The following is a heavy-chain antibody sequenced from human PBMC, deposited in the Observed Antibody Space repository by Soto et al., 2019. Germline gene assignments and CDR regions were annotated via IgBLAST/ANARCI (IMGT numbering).Heavy chain of an antibody. CDR3: ARDFFTVVVTAIDVAEYFQH. V-gene: IGHV1-46*01. CDR1: GYTFTSYY. J-gene: IGHJ1*01. CDR2: INPSGGST. Sequence: QVQLVQSGAEVKKPGASVKVSCKASGYTFTSYYMHWVRQAPGQGLEWMGIINPSGGSTSYAQKFQGRVHMDRDTATSTVYMELSRLRSEDTAVYYCARDFFTVVVTAIDVAEYFQHWGQGTLVTVSS. D-gene: IGHD2-21*02.